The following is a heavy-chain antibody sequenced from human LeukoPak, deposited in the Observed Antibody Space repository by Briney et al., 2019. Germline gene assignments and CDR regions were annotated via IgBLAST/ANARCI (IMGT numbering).Heavy chain of an antibody. CDR1: GFTFSSYG. V-gene: IGHV3-30*18. CDR3: AKGARYDSSGSHPSFFDY. Sequence: PGGSLRLACAASGFTFSSYGMHWVRQAPGKGLEWVAVISYDGSTKYYADSVKGRFTISRDNSKNTLYLQMNSLRAEDTAVYYCAKGARYDSSGSHPSFFDYWGQGTLVTVSS. D-gene: IGHD3-22*01. CDR2: ISYDGSTK. J-gene: IGHJ4*02.